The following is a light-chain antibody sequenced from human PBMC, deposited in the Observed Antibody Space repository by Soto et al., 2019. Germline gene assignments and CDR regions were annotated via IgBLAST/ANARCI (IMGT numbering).Light chain of an antibody. J-gene: IGLJ1*01. CDR1: SSVVGGDEY. CDR2: DVI. CDR3: GSITRSSTSV. V-gene: IGLV2-14*01. Sequence: QPALSSPASVSASPGQSITISCTGTSSVVGGDEYVSSYQLQPNKARELIIYDVIDQPSGVSTRISGSKSGNTDSRTIFEILTEGEADYYCGSITRSSTSVFGGESKGTVL.